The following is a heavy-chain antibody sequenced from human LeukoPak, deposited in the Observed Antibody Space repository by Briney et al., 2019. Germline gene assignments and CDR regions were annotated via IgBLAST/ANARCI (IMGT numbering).Heavy chain of an antibody. J-gene: IGHJ6*03. D-gene: IGHD2-2*01. CDR2: IYTSGST. Sequence: SETLSLTCTVSGGSISSYYWSWIRQPAGKGLEWIGRIYTSGSTNYNPSLKSRVTMSVDTSKNQFSLKLSSVTAADTAVYYCAREGSTIRNYYYYYYMDVWGRGTTVTISS. V-gene: IGHV4-4*07. CDR1: GGSISSYY. CDR3: AREGSTIRNYYYYYYMDV.